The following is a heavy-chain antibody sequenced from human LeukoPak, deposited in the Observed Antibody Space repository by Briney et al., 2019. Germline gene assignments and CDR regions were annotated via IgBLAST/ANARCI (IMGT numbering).Heavy chain of an antibody. CDR3: ARAPYHCSSTSCSSYYFDS. D-gene: IGHD2-2*01. Sequence: SETLSLTCTVSGGSISSYYWSWIRQPPGKGLEWIGYIYYSWSTNYNPSLKSRVTISVDTSKNQFSLKLSPVTAADTAVYYCARAPYHCSSTSCSSYYFDSWGQGTLVTVSS. CDR2: IYYSWST. V-gene: IGHV4-59*01. CDR1: GGSISSYY. J-gene: IGHJ4*02.